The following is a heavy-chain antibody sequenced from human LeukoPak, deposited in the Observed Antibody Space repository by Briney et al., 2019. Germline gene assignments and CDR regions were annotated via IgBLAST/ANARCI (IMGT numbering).Heavy chain of an antibody. D-gene: IGHD2-21*02. CDR3: ATDSLAYCGGDCSIFDY. V-gene: IGHV3-74*01. CDR2: INSDGSST. CDR1: GFTFSSYW. Sequence: GGSLRLSCAASGFTFSSYWMHWVRQAPGKGLVWVSRINSDGSSTSYADSVRGRFSISRDNSKNTLYLQMNSLRAEDTAVYYCATDSLAYCGGDCSIFDYWGQGTLVTVSS. J-gene: IGHJ4*02.